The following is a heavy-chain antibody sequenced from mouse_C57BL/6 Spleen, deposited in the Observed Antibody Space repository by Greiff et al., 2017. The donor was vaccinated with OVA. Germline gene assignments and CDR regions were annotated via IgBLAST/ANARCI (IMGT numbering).Heavy chain of an antibody. CDR1: GYTFTDYY. D-gene: IGHD1-1*01. Sequence: EVQLQQSGPELVKPGASVKISCKASGYTFTDYYMNWVKQSHGKSLEWIGYINPNNGGTSYNQKFKGKATLTVDKSSSTAYMELRSLTSEDSAVYYCARGGRNWYFDVWGTGTTVTVSS. CDR2: INPNNGGT. J-gene: IGHJ1*03. CDR3: ARGGRNWYFDV. V-gene: IGHV1-26*01.